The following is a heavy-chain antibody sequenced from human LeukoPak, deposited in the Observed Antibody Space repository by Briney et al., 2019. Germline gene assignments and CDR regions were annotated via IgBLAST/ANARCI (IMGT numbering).Heavy chain of an antibody. Sequence: SVKVSCKASGGTFSSYAISWVRQAPGQGLEWMGRIIPILGIANYAQKFQGRVTITADKSTSAAYMELSSQRSEDTAVYYCARDKLQLPYYYYGMDVWGQGTTVTVSS. D-gene: IGHD1-1*01. V-gene: IGHV1-69*04. CDR1: GGTFSSYA. CDR2: IIPILGIA. J-gene: IGHJ6*02. CDR3: ARDKLQLPYYYYGMDV.